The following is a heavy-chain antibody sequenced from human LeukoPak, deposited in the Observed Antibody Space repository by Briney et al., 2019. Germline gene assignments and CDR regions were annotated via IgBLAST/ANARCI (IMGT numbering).Heavy chain of an antibody. CDR3: ARTAGLYYDILTGFRFDY. Sequence: SENLSLTCAVYGGSFSGYYWSWIRQPPGKGLEWIGEINHSGSTNYNPSLKSRVTTSVDTSKNQFSLKLSSVTAADTAVYYCARTAGLYYDILTGFRFDYWGQGTLVTVSS. D-gene: IGHD3-9*01. CDR2: INHSGST. V-gene: IGHV4-34*01. CDR1: GGSFSGYY. J-gene: IGHJ4*02.